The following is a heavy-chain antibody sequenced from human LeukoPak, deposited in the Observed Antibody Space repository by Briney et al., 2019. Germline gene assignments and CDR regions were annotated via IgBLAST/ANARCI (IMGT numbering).Heavy chain of an antibody. D-gene: IGHD3-22*01. CDR1: GYTFTSYG. Sequence: ASVKVSCKASGYTFTSYGISWVRQAPGQGLEWMGWISAYNGNTNYAQKLQGRVTMTTDTSTSTAYVELRSLRSDDTAVYYCARDAGNYYDSSGYDPGGQGTLVTVSS. CDR3: ARDAGNYYDSSGYDP. V-gene: IGHV1-18*01. J-gene: IGHJ5*02. CDR2: ISAYNGNT.